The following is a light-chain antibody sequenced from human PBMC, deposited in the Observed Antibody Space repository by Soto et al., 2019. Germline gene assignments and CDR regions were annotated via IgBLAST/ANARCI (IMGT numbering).Light chain of an antibody. J-gene: IGLJ2*01. V-gene: IGLV2-11*01. CDR3: CSYAGSYTLV. CDR1: NSDIGAYNF. CDR2: DVT. Sequence: QSVLTQPRSVSGSPGQSVTISCTGTNSDIGAYNFVSWYQQHPGRAPKLMIYDVTTRPSGVPDRFSGSKSGTTASLTISGLQDEDEADYYCCSYAGSYTLVFGGGTKVTVL.